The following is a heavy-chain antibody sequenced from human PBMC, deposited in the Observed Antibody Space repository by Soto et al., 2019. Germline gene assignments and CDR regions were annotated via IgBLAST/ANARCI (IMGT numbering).Heavy chain of an antibody. D-gene: IGHD6-19*01. CDR1: GYTFTSYG. Sequence: GASVKVSGKASGYTFTSYGISWVRPAPGQVLEWMGWISAYNGKTNYAQKLQGRVTMTTDTSTSTAYMWLRSLRSDDTAVYYCARDPVYSSGWHNWFDPWGQGTLVTVSS. V-gene: IGHV1-18*01. CDR2: ISAYNGKT. CDR3: ARDPVYSSGWHNWFDP. J-gene: IGHJ5*02.